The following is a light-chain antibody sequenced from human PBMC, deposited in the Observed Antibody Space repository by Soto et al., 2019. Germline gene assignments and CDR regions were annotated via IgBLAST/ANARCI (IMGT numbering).Light chain of an antibody. V-gene: IGLV2-23*01. J-gene: IGLJ1*01. Sequence: QSALTQPASVCGSPGQSITISCTGTSSDVGSYNLVSWYQQHPGKAPKLMIYEGSKRPSGVSNRFSGSKSGITASLTISGLQAEDEADYYCCSYAGSSTSLWIFGSGTKLTVL. CDR1: SSDVGSYNL. CDR2: EGS. CDR3: CSYAGSSTSLWI.